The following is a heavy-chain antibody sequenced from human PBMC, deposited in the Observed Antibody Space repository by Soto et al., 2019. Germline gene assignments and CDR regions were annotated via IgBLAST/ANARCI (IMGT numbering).Heavy chain of an antibody. CDR2: ISGSGGST. CDR3: AKGNYDFWSGYYRKHYYYYGMDV. D-gene: IGHD3-3*01. CDR1: GFTFSSYA. Sequence: PGGSLRLSCAASGFTFSSYAMSWVRQAPGKGLEWVSAISGSGGSTYYADSVKGRFTISRDNSKNTLYLQMNSLRAEDTAVYYCAKGNYDFWSGYYRKHYYYYGMDVWGQGTTVTVSS. J-gene: IGHJ6*02. V-gene: IGHV3-23*01.